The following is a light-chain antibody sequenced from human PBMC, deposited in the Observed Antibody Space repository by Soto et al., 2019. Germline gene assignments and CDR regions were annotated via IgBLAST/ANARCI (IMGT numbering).Light chain of an antibody. V-gene: IGKV3-11*01. J-gene: IGKJ5*01. Sequence: EIVWTQSPYTLSLSPGERATLSCSASPSVTNFLAWYQQKPGQAPRLLIYGAFNRATGIPARFSGSGSGTDFTLTISSLEPEDSAVYYCQQRNVWPPVTFGQGTRLEIK. CDR3: QQRNVWPPVT. CDR1: PSVTNF. CDR2: GAF.